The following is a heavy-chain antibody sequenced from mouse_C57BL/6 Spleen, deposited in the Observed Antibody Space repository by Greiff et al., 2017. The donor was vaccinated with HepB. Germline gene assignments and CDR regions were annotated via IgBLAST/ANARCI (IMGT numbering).Heavy chain of an antibody. CDR2: IYPGSGNT. Sequence: QVQLQQSGAELVRPGASVKLSCKASGYTFTDYYINWVKQRPGQGLEWIARIYPGSGNTYYNEKFKGKATLTAEKSSSTAYMQLSSLTSEDSAVYFCARYYYGSSSGFAYWGQGTLVTVSA. D-gene: IGHD1-1*01. J-gene: IGHJ3*01. CDR1: GYTFTDYY. V-gene: IGHV1-76*01. CDR3: ARYYYGSSSGFAY.